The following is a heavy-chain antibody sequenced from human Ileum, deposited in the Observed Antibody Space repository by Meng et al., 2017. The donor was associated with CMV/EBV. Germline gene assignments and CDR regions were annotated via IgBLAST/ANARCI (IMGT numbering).Heavy chain of an antibody. V-gene: IGHV4-4*02. J-gene: IGHJ4*02. CDR1: GGSISSNNW. CDR2: TYHSGSA. CDR3: AILTEVTTRYFDF. D-gene: IGHD2-21*02. Sequence: GSLRLSCAVSGGSISSNNWWIWVRQPPGKGLEWIGETYHSGSANYNPSLMGRVAISIDKSKNQFSLNLIAVTAADTAVYYCAILTEVTTRYFDFWGPGILVTVSS.